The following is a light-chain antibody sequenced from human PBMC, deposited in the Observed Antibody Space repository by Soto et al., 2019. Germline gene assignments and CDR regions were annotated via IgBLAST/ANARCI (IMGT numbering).Light chain of an antibody. V-gene: IGKV3-20*01. CDR1: QTVNSNY. CDR3: QQYGASPGT. Sequence: GERVTLSCRASQTVNSNYLAWYQQKPGQAPRLLIYAASSRVTGIPDRFSGSGSGTDFTLTISRLEPEDFVVYCCQQYGASPGTFGQGTKVDIK. J-gene: IGKJ1*01. CDR2: AAS.